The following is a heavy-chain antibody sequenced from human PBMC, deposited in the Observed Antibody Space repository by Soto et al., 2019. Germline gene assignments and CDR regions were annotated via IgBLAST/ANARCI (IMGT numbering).Heavy chain of an antibody. CDR3: ARTAAAGKYYYAMGV. CDR2: IYPGDSDT. J-gene: IGHJ6*02. CDR1: GYSFTSYW. V-gene: IGHV5-51*01. D-gene: IGHD6-13*01. Sequence: ESLKISCKGSGYSFTSYWIGWVRQMPGKGLECMGIIYPGDSDTRYSPSFQGQVTISADKSISTAYLQWSSLKASDTAMYYCARTAAAGKYYYAMGVWGQGTTVTVS.